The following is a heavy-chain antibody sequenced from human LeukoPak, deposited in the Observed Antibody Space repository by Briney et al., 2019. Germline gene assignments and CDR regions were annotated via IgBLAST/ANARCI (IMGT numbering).Heavy chain of an antibody. CDR3: ARLVGGNDY. CDR2: INHSGST. V-gene: IGHV4-34*01. D-gene: IGHD4-23*01. Sequence: GSLRLSCAASGFTVSSNYMSWVRQAPGKGLEWIGEINHSGSTNYNPSLKSRVTISVDTSKNQFSLKLSSVTAADTAVYYCARLVGGNDYWGQGTLVTVSS. CDR1: GFTVSSNY. J-gene: IGHJ4*02.